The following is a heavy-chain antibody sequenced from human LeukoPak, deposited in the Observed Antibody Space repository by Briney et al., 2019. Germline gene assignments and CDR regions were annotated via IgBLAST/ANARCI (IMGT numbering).Heavy chain of an antibody. CDR3: ARVWLADRQYYYFDY. Sequence: ASVKVSCKASGYSFTSYGISWVRPAPGQGLEWMGWISAYNGNTNYAQKFQGRVTMTTDTSTSTAYMELRSLRSDDTAVYYCARVWLADRQYYYFDYWGQGTLVTVSS. D-gene: IGHD6-19*01. V-gene: IGHV1-18*01. J-gene: IGHJ4*02. CDR1: GYSFTSYG. CDR2: ISAYNGNT.